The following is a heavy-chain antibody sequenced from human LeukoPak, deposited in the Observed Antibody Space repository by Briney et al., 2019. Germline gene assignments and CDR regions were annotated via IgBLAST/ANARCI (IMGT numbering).Heavy chain of an antibody. CDR3: ARESPFSVAGV. CDR2: ITGTGDNT. D-gene: IGHD6-19*01. CDR1: GYTFSTYA. V-gene: IGHV3-23*01. J-gene: IGHJ4*02. Sequence: PGGSLRLSCVDSGYTFSTYAMSWVRQAPGKGLEWVSAITGTGDNTYYADSVKGRFTISRDNSKNTVYLQMSSLRVEDTAVYYCARESPFSVAGVWGQGTLVTVSS.